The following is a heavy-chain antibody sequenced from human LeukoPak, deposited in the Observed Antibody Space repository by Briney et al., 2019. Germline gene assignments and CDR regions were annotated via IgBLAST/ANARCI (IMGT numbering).Heavy chain of an antibody. Sequence: PSETLSLTCTVSGGSISSYYWSWIRQPAGKGLEWIGRIYTSGSTNYNPSLKSRVTMSVDTSKNQFSLKLSSVTAADTAVYYCARALCSGGSCYSDYFDYWGQGTLVTVSS. CDR3: ARALCSGGSCYSDYFDY. CDR1: GGSISSYY. V-gene: IGHV4-4*07. CDR2: IYTSGST. D-gene: IGHD2-15*01. J-gene: IGHJ4*02.